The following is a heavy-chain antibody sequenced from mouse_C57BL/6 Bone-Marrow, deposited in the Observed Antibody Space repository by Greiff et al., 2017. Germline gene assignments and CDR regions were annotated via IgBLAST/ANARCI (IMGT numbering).Heavy chain of an antibody. V-gene: IGHV5-6*02. Sequence: EVKLMESGGDLVKPGGSLKLSCAASGFTFSSYGMSWVRQTPDKRLEWVATISSGGSYTYYPDSVKGRFIISRDNAKNTLYLQMSSLKSEDTAMYYCASRTGTWYFDVWGTGTTVTVSS. CDR1: GFTFSSYG. CDR2: ISSGGSYT. J-gene: IGHJ1*03. D-gene: IGHD4-1*01. CDR3: ASRTGTWYFDV.